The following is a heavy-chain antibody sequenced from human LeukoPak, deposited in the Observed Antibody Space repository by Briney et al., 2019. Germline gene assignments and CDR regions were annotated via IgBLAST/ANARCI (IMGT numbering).Heavy chain of an antibody. J-gene: IGHJ3*02. CDR2: IYSDGRT. V-gene: IGHV3-53*01. D-gene: IGHD3-22*01. CDR3: ATTQQRFDTSSYSYVTDDAFDI. Sequence: PGGSLRLSCAASGFTVSSNYMSWVRQAPGKGLEWVSEIYSDGRTYYGASVKGRFSISRDNSKNTVYLQMNSLRAEDTAVYYCATTQQRFDTSSYSYVTDDAFDIWGQGTMVTVSS. CDR1: GFTVSSNY.